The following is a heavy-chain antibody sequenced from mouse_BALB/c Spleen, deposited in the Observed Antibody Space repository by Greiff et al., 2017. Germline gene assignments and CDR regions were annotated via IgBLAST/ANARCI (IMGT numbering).Heavy chain of an antibody. V-gene: IGHV1S81*02. Sequence: QVQLQQPGAELVKPGASVKLSCKASGYTFTSYYMYWVKQRPGQGLEWIGGINPSNGGTNFNEKFKSKATLTVDKSSSTAYMQLSSLTSEDSAVYYCTRRFSHAMDDWGQGTSVTVSS. CDR3: TRRFSHAMDD. CDR2: INPSNGGT. J-gene: IGHJ4*01. CDR1: GYTFTSYY.